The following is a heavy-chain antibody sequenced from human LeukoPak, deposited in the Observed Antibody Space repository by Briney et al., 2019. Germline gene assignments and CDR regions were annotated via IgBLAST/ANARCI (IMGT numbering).Heavy chain of an antibody. CDR1: GFTVSSNY. Sequence: GGSLRLSCAASGFTVSSNYMSWVRKAPGKGLEWVSAIYSGADSYYADSVKGRFTISRDISKNTLYLQMNSLRVEDTAVYYCARAPSYRYAMDVWGQGTTVTVSS. J-gene: IGHJ6*02. CDR2: IYSGADS. D-gene: IGHD1-26*01. CDR3: ARAPSYRYAMDV. V-gene: IGHV3-66*01.